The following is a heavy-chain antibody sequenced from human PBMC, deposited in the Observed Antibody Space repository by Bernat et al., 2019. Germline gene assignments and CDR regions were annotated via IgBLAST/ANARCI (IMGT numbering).Heavy chain of an antibody. CDR1: GFTFSSHG. D-gene: IGHD2-2*01. Sequence: QVQLVESGGGVVQPGRSLRLSCAASGFTFSSHGMHWVRQAPGKGLEWVAVISYDGSNKEYVDSMKGRFTISRDNSKNTLYLQMNSLRAEDTAVYYWAKDGLGGVLPATFDYWGQGILVTVSS. V-gene: IGHV3-30*18. CDR2: ISYDGSNK. J-gene: IGHJ4*02. CDR3: AKDGLGGVLPATFDY.